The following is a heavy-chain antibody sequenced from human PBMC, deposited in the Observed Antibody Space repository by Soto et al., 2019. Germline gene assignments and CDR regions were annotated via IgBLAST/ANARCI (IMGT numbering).Heavy chain of an antibody. CDR3: ERSGYSYGFGYYYDY. D-gene: IGHD5-18*01. J-gene: IGHJ4*02. CDR1: GGSISRYY. Sequence: SETLSLTCTVSGGSISRYYWSWIRQPPGKGLEWTGYIYYDGTTSYSPSLKSRVTISVDTSNNQFSLRLSSVTAADTAVYYCERSGYSYGFGYYYDYWGQGPLVTV. CDR2: IYYDGTT. V-gene: IGHV4-59*01.